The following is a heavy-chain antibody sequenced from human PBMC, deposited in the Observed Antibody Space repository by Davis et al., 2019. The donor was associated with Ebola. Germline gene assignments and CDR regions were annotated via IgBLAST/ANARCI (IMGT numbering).Heavy chain of an antibody. V-gene: IGHV3-21*01. Sequence: GESLNTSYAASGFTFSTYTMTSVRQPPGKGLEWVSSISISSAFIYYADSGKGRFTVSRDNAKNSLSLQMNSLRAGDTAVYNCARGERGWDASDIWGRGTMVTVSS. CDR3: ARGERGWDASDI. CDR2: ISISSAFI. CDR1: GFTFSTYT. J-gene: IGHJ3*02. D-gene: IGHD3-16*01.